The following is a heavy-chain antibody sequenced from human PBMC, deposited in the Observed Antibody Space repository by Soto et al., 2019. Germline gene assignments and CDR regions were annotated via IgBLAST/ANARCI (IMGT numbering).Heavy chain of an antibody. J-gene: IGHJ4*02. CDR2: IYYSVST. D-gene: IGHD1-26*01. CDR1: GGSISSSGYY. Sequence: QLQESGPGLVKPSETLSLTCSVSGGSISSSGYYWAWIRQPPGKGLEWIGSIYYSVSTYYSPSLKSRVSISVDTSKNQFSLNLTTVTAADTSIYYCATHRGSYTHFDHLGQGTLVTVSS. CDR3: ATHRGSYTHFDH. V-gene: IGHV4-39*01.